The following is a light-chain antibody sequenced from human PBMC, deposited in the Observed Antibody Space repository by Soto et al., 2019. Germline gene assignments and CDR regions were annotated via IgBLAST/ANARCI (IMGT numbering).Light chain of an antibody. CDR3: QQYGSSQYT. V-gene: IGKV3-20*01. CDR2: GAS. CDR1: HSVNNNY. Sequence: EIVLAQSPGTLSLSPGERATLSCRASHSVNNNYLAWYQQKPGQAPRLLIYGASSRATGIPDRFSGSGSGTDFTLTTSRLEPEDFAVYYCQQYGSSQYTFGQGTKLEIK. J-gene: IGKJ2*01.